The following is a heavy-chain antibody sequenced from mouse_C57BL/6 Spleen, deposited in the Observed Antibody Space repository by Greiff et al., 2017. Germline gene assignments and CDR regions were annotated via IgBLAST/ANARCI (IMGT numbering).Heavy chain of an antibody. CDR3: ARCQLTEAWFAY. V-gene: IGHV1-78*01. CDR1: VYTFTDHT. CDR2: IYPLDGST. J-gene: IGHJ3*01. D-gene: IGHD4-1*01. Sequence: VQLQQSDAELVKPGASVTISCKVSVYTFTDHTIHWMKQRPAQGLEWIGYIYPLDGSTKYNETFKGKATLTADKSSSTAYMQLNSLTSEDAAVYICARCQLTEAWFAYWGKGTLVTVSA.